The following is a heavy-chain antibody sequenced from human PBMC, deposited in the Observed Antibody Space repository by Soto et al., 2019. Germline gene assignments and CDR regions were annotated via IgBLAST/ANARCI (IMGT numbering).Heavy chain of an antibody. CDR1: GGSISSGGYS. Sequence: SETLSLTCAVSGGSISSGGYSWSWIRQPPGKGLEWIGYIYHSGSTYYNPSLKGRVTISVDRSKNQISLKLSSVTAADTAVYYCARVPDRWGQGTLVTVSS. V-gene: IGHV4-30-2*01. D-gene: IGHD2-2*01. CDR3: ARVPDR. J-gene: IGHJ5*02. CDR2: IYHSGST.